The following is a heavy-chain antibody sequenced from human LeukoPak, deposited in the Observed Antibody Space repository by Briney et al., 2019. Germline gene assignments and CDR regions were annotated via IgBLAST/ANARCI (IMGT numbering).Heavy chain of an antibody. V-gene: IGHV3-11*04. D-gene: IGHD3-16*01. Sequence: GGSLRLSCAASGFTFSDYYMSWIRQAPGKGLEWISCISAGGLTTYYADSVKSRFTISRDNAKISLYLQMNSLRAEDMAVYYCARRGGYFDFWGQGSLVTVSS. J-gene: IGHJ4*02. CDR1: GFTFSDYY. CDR2: ISAGGLTT. CDR3: ARRGGYFDF.